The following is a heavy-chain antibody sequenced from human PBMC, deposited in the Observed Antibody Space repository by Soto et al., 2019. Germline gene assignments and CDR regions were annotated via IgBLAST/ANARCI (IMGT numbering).Heavy chain of an antibody. J-gene: IGHJ4*02. CDR3: AIVHYDCGSNGHLFDY. D-gene: IGHD3-16*01. CDR1: GYTFTSCA. V-gene: IGHV1-18*01. Sequence: QVQLVQSGAEVHKPGASVKVACKASGYTFTSCALMWCRQSPEQGLVWMVWISAYNGNTDYAQKLQGRGTMTKDTSTSTAYMELGSVRSDDPAVYYCAIVHYDCGSNGHLFDYWGQGTLVTVSS. CDR2: ISAYNGNT.